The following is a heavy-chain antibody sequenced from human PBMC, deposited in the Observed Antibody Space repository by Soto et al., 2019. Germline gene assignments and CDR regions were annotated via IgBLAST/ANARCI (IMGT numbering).Heavy chain of an antibody. D-gene: IGHD2-15*01. CDR3: AKVSCSGGSCYALTRFSYYYYGMDV. V-gene: IGHV4-59*02. J-gene: IGHJ6*02. CDR2: LSYTGNT. CDR1: GASVSTHY. Sequence: SETLSLTCTVSGASVSTHYCTWIRQSPGKGPEWIGYLSYTGNTNYNPSLKSRVTISVDASKNQFSLSLDSVTAADTALYYCAKVSCSGGSCYALTRFSYYYYGMDVWGQGTTVTVPS.